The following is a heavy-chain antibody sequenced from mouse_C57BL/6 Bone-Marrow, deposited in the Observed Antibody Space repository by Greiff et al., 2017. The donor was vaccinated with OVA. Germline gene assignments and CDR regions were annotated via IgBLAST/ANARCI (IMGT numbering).Heavy chain of an antibody. Sequence: VKLQESGPELVKPGASVKISCKASGYAFSSSWMNWVKQRPGKGLEWIGRIYPGDGDTNYNGKFKGKATLTADKSSSTAYMQLSSLTSEDSAVYFCAKDSYYYVSSYDWFAYWGQGTLVTVSA. CDR3: AKDSYYYVSSYDWFAY. D-gene: IGHD1-1*01. CDR2: IYPGDGDT. V-gene: IGHV1-82*01. CDR1: GYAFSSSW. J-gene: IGHJ3*01.